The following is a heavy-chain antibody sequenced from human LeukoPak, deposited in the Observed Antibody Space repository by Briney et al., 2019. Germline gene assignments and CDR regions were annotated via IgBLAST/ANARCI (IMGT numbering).Heavy chain of an antibody. V-gene: IGHV4-30-4*08. CDR3: ASSLYSNYPFDY. J-gene: IGHJ4*02. CDR2: IYYSGST. CDR1: GGSISSGDYY. D-gene: IGHD4-11*01. Sequence: LRLSCTVSGGSISSGDYYWSWIRQPPGKGLEWIGYIYYSGSTYYNPSLKSRATISVDTSKNQLSLKLSSVTAADTAVYYCASSLYSNYPFDYWGQGTLVTVSS.